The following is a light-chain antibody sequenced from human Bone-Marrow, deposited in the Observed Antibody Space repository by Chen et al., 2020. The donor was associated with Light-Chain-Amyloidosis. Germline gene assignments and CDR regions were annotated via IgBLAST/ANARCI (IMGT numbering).Light chain of an antibody. V-gene: IGKV1-39*01. CDR1: QSICTY. CDR3: QQSFGSPYT. Sequence: DIQMTQSPSSLTASVGDRVTISFRASQSICTYLNWYQQKAGKAPKFLIYAASTLHSGVPSRFSGSGSSTDFTLTITSLQPEDFATYYCQQSFGSPYTFGQGTRIEIK. J-gene: IGKJ2*01. CDR2: AAS.